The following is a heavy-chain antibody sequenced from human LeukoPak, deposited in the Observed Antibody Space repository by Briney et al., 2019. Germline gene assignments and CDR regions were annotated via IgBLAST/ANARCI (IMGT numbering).Heavy chain of an antibody. Sequence: SETLSLTCTVSGGSISSYYWSWIRQPAGKGLEWIGRIYTTGSTNYNPSLNSRVTISVDTSKNQFSLKLSSVTAANTAVYYCARQIAVAPKAGFDYCGEETLGTVSS. J-gene: IGHJ4*02. CDR2: IYTTGST. CDR1: GGSISSYY. D-gene: IGHD6-19*01. CDR3: ARQIAVAPKAGFDY. V-gene: IGHV4-4*07.